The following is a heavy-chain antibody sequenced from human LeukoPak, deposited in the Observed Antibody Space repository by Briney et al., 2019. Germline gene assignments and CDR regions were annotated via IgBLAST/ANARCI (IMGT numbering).Heavy chain of an antibody. CDR1: GFTFSDYY. V-gene: IGHV3-11*01. CDR3: ARESTMIVADDDAFDI. Sequence: PGGSLRLSCAASGFTFSDYYMSWIRQAPGKGLEWVSYISSSGSTIYYADSVKGRFTISRDNAKNSLYLQMNSLRAEDTAVYYCARESTMIVADDDAFDIWGQGTMVTVSS. CDR2: ISSSGSTI. D-gene: IGHD3-22*01. J-gene: IGHJ3*02.